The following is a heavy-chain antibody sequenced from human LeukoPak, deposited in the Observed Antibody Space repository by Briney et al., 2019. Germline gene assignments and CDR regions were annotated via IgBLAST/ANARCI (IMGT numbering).Heavy chain of an antibody. CDR1: GSTFSSYA. Sequence: GGSLRLSCAASGSTFSSYAMSWVRQAPGKGLEWVSAISGSGGSTYYADSVKGRFTISRDNSKNTLYLQMNSLRAEDTAVYYCAKDNSWYGDYLLDYWGQGTLVTVSS. D-gene: IGHD4-17*01. J-gene: IGHJ4*02. CDR3: AKDNSWYGDYLLDY. V-gene: IGHV3-23*01. CDR2: ISGSGGST.